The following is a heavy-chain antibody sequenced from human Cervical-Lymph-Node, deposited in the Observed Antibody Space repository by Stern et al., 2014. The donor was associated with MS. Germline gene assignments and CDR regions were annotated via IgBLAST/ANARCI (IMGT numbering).Heavy chain of an antibody. CDR3: ARHVQGFDY. Sequence: EVQLVESGAEVKKPGESLKISCKLSGYSFTIYYIAWVRQMPGKGLEWMGVIYPYDSDTTYSPSFQGQVTISADKSITTAYLQWSSLRVSDTAMYYCARHVQGFDYWGQGTLVTVSS. J-gene: IGHJ4*02. CDR2: IYPYDSDT. V-gene: IGHV5-51*01. CDR1: GYSFTIYY.